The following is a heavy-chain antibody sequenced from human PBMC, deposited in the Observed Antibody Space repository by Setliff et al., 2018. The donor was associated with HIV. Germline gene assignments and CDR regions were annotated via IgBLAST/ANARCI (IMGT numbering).Heavy chain of an antibody. CDR3: ARLPQDVRSSIDF. J-gene: IGHJ4*02. V-gene: IGHV3-74*01. CDR2: ISPDATIA. CDR1: GFTVSNNY. D-gene: IGHD6-6*01. Sequence: GGSLRLSCAVSGFTVSNNYMSWVRQVPGKGLVWVSHISPDATIAGSGDSVKGRFTMSRDNAKNTAYLHMNSLRAEDTAVYYCARLPQDVRSSIDFWGQGTLVTVSS.